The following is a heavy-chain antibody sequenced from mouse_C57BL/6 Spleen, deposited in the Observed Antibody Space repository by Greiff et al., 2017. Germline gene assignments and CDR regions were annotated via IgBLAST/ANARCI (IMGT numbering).Heavy chain of an antibody. CDR1: GYTFTSYW. CDR2: INPSNGGT. D-gene: IGHD1-1*01. J-gene: IGHJ4*01. CDR3: ARGGYYGSSYVSAMDY. Sequence: VQLQQPGTELVKPGASVKLSCKASGYTFTSYWMHWVKQRPGQGLEWIGNINPSNGGTNYNEKVKSKATLTVAKSSSTAYMQLSSLTSEDSAVYYCARGGYYGSSYVSAMDYWGQGTSVTVSS. V-gene: IGHV1-53*01.